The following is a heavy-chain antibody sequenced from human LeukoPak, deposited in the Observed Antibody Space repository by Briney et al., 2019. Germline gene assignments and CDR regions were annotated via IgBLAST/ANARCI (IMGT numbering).Heavy chain of an antibody. D-gene: IGHD1-26*01. CDR3: ARGVVGATSLDY. V-gene: IGHV4-59*12. CDR2: IYYSGST. Sequence: SETLSLTCTVSGGSISSYYWSWIRQPPGKGLEWIGYIYYSGSTNYNPSLKSRVTISVDKSKNQFSLKLSSVTAADTAVYYCARGVVGATSLDYWGQGTLVTVSS. J-gene: IGHJ4*02. CDR1: GGSISSYY.